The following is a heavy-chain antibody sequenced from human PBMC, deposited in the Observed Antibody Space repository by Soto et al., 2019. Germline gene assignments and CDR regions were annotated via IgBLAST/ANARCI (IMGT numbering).Heavy chain of an antibody. D-gene: IGHD4-17*01. J-gene: IGHJ3*02. Sequence: GGSLRLSCAASGFTFRSYAMSWVRQAPGKGLEWVSGISGSGGSTYYADSVKGRFTISRDNSKNTLYLQMNSLRAEDTAVYYCAKTLVGDYLNDAFDIWGQGTMVTVSS. CDR1: GFTFRSYA. V-gene: IGHV3-23*01. CDR2: ISGSGGST. CDR3: AKTLVGDYLNDAFDI.